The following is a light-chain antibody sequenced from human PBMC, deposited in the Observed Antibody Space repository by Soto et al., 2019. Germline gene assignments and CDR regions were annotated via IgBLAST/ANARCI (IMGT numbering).Light chain of an antibody. CDR3: AAWDGSLNGVV. Sequence: QSVLTQPPSASGTPGQRVTISCSGSSSNIGSNTVNWYQQLPRTAPKLLIYSNDERPSGVPDRFSGSKSGTSASLAISGLQSEDEADYYCAAWDGSLNGVVFGGGTQLTV. CDR1: SSNIGSNT. V-gene: IGLV1-44*01. J-gene: IGLJ2*01. CDR2: SND.